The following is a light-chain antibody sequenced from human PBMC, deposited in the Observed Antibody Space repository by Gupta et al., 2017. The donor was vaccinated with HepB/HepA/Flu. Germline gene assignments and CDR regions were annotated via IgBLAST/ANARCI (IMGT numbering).Light chain of an antibody. CDR1: SSDVGVYNY. J-gene: IGLJ2*01. CDR3: SSLTTSATVV. Sequence: SALTQPASVSGSPGQSITISCPGTSSDVGVYNYVSWYRQSPGKAPKLMIYDVSNRPSGVSDRFSGSKSGNTASLTISGLQAEDEADYYCSSLTTSATVVFGGGTRLTVL. V-gene: IGLV2-14*01. CDR2: DVS.